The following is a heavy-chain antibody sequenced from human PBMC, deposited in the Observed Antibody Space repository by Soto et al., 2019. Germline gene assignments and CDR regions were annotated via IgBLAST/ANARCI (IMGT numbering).Heavy chain of an antibody. CDR1: GFTFSSYA. V-gene: IGHV3-23*01. Sequence: GGSLRLSCTASGFTFSSYAMSWVRQAPGKELEWVSTISGNSGKTNYAESVKGRFSISRDNSENTVHLQLDSLRAEDTAVYFCAKLGFVLMELYYFHQWGHGTLVTVSS. D-gene: IGHD2-8*01. CDR3: AKLGFVLMELYYFHQ. CDR2: ISGNSGKT. J-gene: IGHJ4*01.